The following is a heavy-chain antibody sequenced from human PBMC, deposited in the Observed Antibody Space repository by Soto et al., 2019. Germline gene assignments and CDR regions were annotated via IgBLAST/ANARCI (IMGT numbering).Heavy chain of an antibody. J-gene: IGHJ6*02. Sequence: GGSLRLSCAASGFTFSSYSMNWVRQAPGKGLEWVTSISSSSSYIYYADSVKGRFTISRDNAKNSLYLQMNSLRAEDTAVYYCARVSESPYYDFWSGYRAQSYYYYGMDVWGQGTTVTVSS. CDR3: ARVSESPYYDFWSGYRAQSYYYYGMDV. CDR2: ISSSSSYI. CDR1: GFTFSSYS. D-gene: IGHD3-3*01. V-gene: IGHV3-21*01.